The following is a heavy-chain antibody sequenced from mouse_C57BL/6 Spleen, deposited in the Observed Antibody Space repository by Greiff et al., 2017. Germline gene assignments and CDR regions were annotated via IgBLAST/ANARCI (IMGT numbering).Heavy chain of an antibody. J-gene: IGHJ4*01. V-gene: IGHV5-12*01. CDR2: ISNGGGST. D-gene: IGHD1-1*02. Sequence: EVQVVESGGGLVQPGGSLKLSCAASGFTFSDYYMYWVRQTPEKRLEWVAYISNGGGSTYYPDTVKGRFTIYRDKAKNTLYLQMSRLKSEDTAMYYCARHGNSAMDYWGQGTSVTVSS. CDR1: GFTFSDYY. CDR3: ARHGNSAMDY.